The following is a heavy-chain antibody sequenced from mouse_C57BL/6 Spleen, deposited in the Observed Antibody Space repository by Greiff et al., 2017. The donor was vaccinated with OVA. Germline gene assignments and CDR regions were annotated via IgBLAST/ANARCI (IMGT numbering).Heavy chain of an antibody. V-gene: IGHV1-55*01. CDR3: ARSSDGYYGTWFAY. CDR1: GYTFTSYW. J-gene: IGHJ3*01. CDR2: IYPGSGST. Sequence: VQLQQPGAELVKPGASVKMSCKASGYTFTSYWITWVKQRPGQGLEWIGDIYPGSGSTNYNEKFKSKATLTVDTSSSTAYMQLSSLTSEDSAVYYCARSSDGYYGTWFAYWGQGTLVTVSA. D-gene: IGHD2-3*01.